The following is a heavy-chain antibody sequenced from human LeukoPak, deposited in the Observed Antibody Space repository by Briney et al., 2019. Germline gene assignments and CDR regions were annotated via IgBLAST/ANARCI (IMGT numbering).Heavy chain of an antibody. V-gene: IGHV4-39*01. Sequence: PSETLSLTCTVSGGSISSSSYFWGWVRQPPGKGLEWIGSRYYSGSTDYNPSLKSRVTISADTSKNQFSLKLTSVTAADTAVYYCARQYDYWGQGTLVTVSS. CDR2: RYYSGST. CDR1: GGSISSSSYF. CDR3: ARQYDY. J-gene: IGHJ4*02.